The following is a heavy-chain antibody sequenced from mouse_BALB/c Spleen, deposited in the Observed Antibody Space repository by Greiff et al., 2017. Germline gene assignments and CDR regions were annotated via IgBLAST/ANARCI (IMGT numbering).Heavy chain of an antibody. CDR1: GYSFTSYW. V-gene: IGHV1S126*01. Sequence: QVQLQQSGPQLVRPGASVKISCKASGYSFTSYWMHWVKQRPGQGLEWIGMIDPSDSETRLNQKFKDKATLTVDKSSSTAYMQLSSPTSEDSAVYYCARSLAYYYAMDYWGQGTSVTVSS. CDR2: IDPSDSET. CDR3: ARSLAYYYAMDY. J-gene: IGHJ4*01.